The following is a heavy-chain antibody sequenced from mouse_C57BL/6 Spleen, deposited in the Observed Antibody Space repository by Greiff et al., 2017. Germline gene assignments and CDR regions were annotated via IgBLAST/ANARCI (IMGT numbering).Heavy chain of an antibody. Sequence: VQLKESGPELVKPGASVKMSCKASGYTFTDYNMHWVKQSHGKSLEWIGYINPNNGGTSYNQKFKGKATLTVNKSSSTAYMELRSLTSEDSAVYYCARSGNSNYEGAYWGQGTLVTVSA. CDR2: INPNNGGT. D-gene: IGHD2-5*01. J-gene: IGHJ3*01. CDR3: ARSGNSNYEGAY. V-gene: IGHV1-22*01. CDR1: GYTFTDYN.